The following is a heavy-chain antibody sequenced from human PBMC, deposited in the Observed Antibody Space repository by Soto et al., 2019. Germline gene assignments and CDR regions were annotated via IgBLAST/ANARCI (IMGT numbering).Heavy chain of an antibody. Sequence: EVQLLESGGGLVQPGGSLRLSCAVSGFTFSTYAMSWVRQVPGKGLEWVSLISSGAGSTYYADSVRGRFTISIDNSKNTLYLQTNSLRAEDTAVYYCAKAHVDSSGWGFVPWGQGILVTVSS. CDR2: ISSGAGST. J-gene: IGHJ5*02. D-gene: IGHD6-19*01. CDR3: AKAHVDSSGWGFVP. CDR1: GFTFSTYA. V-gene: IGHV3-23*01.